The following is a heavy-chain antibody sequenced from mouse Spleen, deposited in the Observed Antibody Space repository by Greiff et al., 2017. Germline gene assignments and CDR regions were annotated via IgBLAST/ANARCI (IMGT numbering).Heavy chain of an antibody. CDR3: ARLPIYDGYYEFAY. J-gene: IGHJ3*01. D-gene: IGHD2-3*01. CDR2: IYPGSGDT. V-gene: IGHV1-82*01. Sequence: LVESGAELVKPGASVKISCKASGYPFSSSWMNWVKQRPGKGLEWIGRIYPGSGDTNYNGKFKGKATLTADKSSSTAYMQLSSLTSEDSAVYFCARLPIYDGYYEFAYWGQGTLVTVSA. CDR1: GYPFSSSW.